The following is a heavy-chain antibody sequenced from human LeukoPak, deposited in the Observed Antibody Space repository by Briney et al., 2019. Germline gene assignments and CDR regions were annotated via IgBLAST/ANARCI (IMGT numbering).Heavy chain of an antibody. CDR2: IYSGGST. J-gene: IGHJ6*03. CDR3: ARTPTWSTPDYYYMDV. CDR1: GFTVSSNY. Sequence: GGSLRLSCAASGFTVSSNYMSWVRQAPGKGLEWVSVIYSGGSTYYADSVKGRFTISRDNSKNTLYLQMNSMRAEDTAVYYCARTPTWSTPDYYYMDVWGKGTPVTVSS. D-gene: IGHD2-15*01. V-gene: IGHV3-53*01.